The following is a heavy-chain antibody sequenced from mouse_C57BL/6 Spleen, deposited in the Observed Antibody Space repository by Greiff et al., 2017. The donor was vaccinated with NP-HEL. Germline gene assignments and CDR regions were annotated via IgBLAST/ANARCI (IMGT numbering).Heavy chain of an antibody. CDR2: ISDGGSYT. CDR3: EVRATGGDAMDY. J-gene: IGHJ4*01. CDR1: GFTFSSYA. V-gene: IGHV5-4*01. Sequence: EVQGVESGGGLVKPGGSLKLSCAASGFTFSSYAMSWVRQTPEKRLEWVATISDGGSYTYYPDNVKGRFTISRDNAKNNLYLQMSHLKSEDTAMYYCEVRATGGDAMDYWGQRTSVTVSS. D-gene: IGHD3-1*01.